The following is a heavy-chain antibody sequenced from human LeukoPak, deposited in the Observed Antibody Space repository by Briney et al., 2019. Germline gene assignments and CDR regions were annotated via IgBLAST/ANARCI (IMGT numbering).Heavy chain of an antibody. CDR2: FDPSDAYD. V-gene: IGHV5-10-1*01. CDR1: GYSSTNYW. J-gene: IGHJ4*02. D-gene: IGHD2/OR15-2a*01. Sequence: ESLKISCKGSGYSSTNYWLSWVRQVPGKGLEWMGRFDPSDAYDDYSPSFQGRVTISADKSTSTAYLKWTSLKASDTAMYYCAKLSPEPWVPFDLWGQGTLVTVSS. CDR3: AKLSPEPWVPFDL.